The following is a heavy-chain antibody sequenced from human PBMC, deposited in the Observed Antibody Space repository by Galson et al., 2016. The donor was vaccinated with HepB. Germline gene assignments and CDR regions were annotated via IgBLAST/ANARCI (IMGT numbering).Heavy chain of an antibody. CDR1: QLSISSSA. Sequence: SLRLSCAVSQLSISSSAMSWVRQAPGKGLEWVSSISAGGGSEYTDSVKGRFTTSRDISKNTLYLQMSSLRAEDTAVYYCAWCSVYSSGWCNSFDPWGQGTLVIVSS. CDR2: ISAGGGSE. D-gene: IGHD6-19*01. CDR3: AWCSVYSSGWCNSFDP. V-gene: IGHV3-23*01. J-gene: IGHJ5*02.